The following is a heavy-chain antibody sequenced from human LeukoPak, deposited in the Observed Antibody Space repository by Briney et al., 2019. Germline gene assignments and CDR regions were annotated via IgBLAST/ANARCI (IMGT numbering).Heavy chain of an antibody. D-gene: IGHD2-2*01. V-gene: IGHV3-74*01. CDR2: INTDGSTT. CDR3: ARVESGSCSSTRCRSIDY. CDR1: GFTFSNYW. J-gene: IGHJ4*02. Sequence: PGGSLRLSCAASGFTFSNYWMHWVRQTRWKGLVWVSRINTDGSTTHYADSVKGRFTISRDNAKNTLYVQMNSLRVEDTAVYYCARVESGSCSSTRCRSIDYWGQGTLVTVSS.